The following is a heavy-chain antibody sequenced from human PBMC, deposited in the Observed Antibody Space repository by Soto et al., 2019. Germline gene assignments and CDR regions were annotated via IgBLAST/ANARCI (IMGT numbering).Heavy chain of an antibody. CDR2: IDTAGDT. J-gene: IGHJ6*02. Sequence: PGGSLRLSCAASGFTFSTYDMHWVRQPTGKGLEWVSAIDTAGDTYYPGSVKGRFTIFRENAMNSLYLQMDSLRAGDTAVYYCADAVPAPTHYDYYDMDVWGQGTTVTVSS. CDR3: ADAVPAPTHYDYYDMDV. CDR1: GFTFSTYD. V-gene: IGHV3-13*01. D-gene: IGHD2-2*01.